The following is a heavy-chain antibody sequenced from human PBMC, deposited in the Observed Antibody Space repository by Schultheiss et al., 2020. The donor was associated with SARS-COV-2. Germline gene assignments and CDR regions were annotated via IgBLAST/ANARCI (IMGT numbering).Heavy chain of an antibody. J-gene: IGHJ4*02. V-gene: IGHV3-23*01. Sequence: GGSLRLSCAASGFTFSSYAMSWVRQAPGKGLEWVSAISGSGGSTYYADSVKGRFTISRDNAKNSLYLQMNSLRDEDTAVYYCARGVGGSYYSLDYWGQGTLVTVSS. CDR2: ISGSGGST. D-gene: IGHD1-26*01. CDR1: GFTFSSYA. CDR3: ARGVGGSYYSLDY.